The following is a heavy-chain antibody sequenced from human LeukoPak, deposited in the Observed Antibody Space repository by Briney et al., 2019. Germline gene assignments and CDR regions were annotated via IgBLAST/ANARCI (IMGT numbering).Heavy chain of an antibody. CDR1: GGSFSGYY. Sequence: SETLSLTCAVYGGSFSGYYWSWIRQPPGKGLEWIGEINHSGSTNYNPSLKSRVTISVDTSKNQFSLKLSSVTAADTAVYYCARGPWGHAFDIWGQGTMVTVSS. J-gene: IGHJ3*02. CDR3: ARGPWGHAFDI. D-gene: IGHD7-27*01. CDR2: INHSGST. V-gene: IGHV4-34*01.